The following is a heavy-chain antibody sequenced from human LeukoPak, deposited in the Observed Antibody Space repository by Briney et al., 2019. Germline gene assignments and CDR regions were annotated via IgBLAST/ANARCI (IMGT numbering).Heavy chain of an antibody. CDR1: GFTFSSYA. D-gene: IGHD4/OR15-4a*01. J-gene: IGHJ4*02. CDR3: ARDTLGEGEDANYAVYYFDY. V-gene: IGHV3-30*04. Sequence: GGSLRLSCAASGFTFSSYAMRWVREAPGKGLEGVWVISYDGRNKYYVDSVKCRFTISGDNSKHTLYLQMTSLRADDTAVYYCARDTLGEGEDANYAVYYFDYWGQGTVVTVSS. CDR2: ISYDGRNK.